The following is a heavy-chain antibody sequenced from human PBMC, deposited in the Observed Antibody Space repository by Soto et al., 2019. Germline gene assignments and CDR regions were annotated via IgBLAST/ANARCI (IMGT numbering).Heavy chain of an antibody. Sequence: GGSLSLSCEASGFTFIKYGMQWVRQAPGKGLEWVAVISYDGYLKYYVDSVKGRFTVARDNSKNTLFLEMNSLRVEDTAVYFCAKDFKVSGSHYGTLNYYYGMDVWGQGTTVTVS. J-gene: IGHJ6*02. D-gene: IGHD3-10*01. CDR2: ISYDGYLK. CDR3: AKDFKVSGSHYGTLNYYYGMDV. V-gene: IGHV3-30*18. CDR1: GFTFIKYG.